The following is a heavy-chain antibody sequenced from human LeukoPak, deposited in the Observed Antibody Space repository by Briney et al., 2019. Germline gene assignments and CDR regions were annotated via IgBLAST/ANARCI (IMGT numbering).Heavy chain of an antibody. V-gene: IGHV4-4*02. CDR2: VNLQGST. CDR1: GGSITNTNY. J-gene: IGHJ2*01. CDR3: ARGAYYYDSSGYYYGRYFDL. Sequence: SETLSLTCGVSGGSITNTNYWTWVRQPPGKGLEWIGEVNLQGSTNYNTSLMGRVAIAVDTSENHISLQLTSVTAADTAVYYCARGAYYYDSSGYYYGRYFDLWGRGTLVTVSS. D-gene: IGHD3-22*01.